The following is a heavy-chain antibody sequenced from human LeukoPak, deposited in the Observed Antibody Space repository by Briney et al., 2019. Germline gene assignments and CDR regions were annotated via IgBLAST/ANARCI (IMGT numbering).Heavy chain of an antibody. CDR2: FRGSGDST. J-gene: IGHJ4*02. CDR1: GFTFSSYA. V-gene: IGHV3-23*01. CDR3: TTALSQYSSGWYGNYFDY. Sequence: GGSLRLSCAASGFTFSSYAMSWVRQAPGKGLEWVSSFRGSGDSTSYADSVKGRFTISRDNSKNTLFLQMNSLRAEDTAVYYCTTALSQYSSGWYGNYFDYWGQGTLVTVSS. D-gene: IGHD6-19*01.